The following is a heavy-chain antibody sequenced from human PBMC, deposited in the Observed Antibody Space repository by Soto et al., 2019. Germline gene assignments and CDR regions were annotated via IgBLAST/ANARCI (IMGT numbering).Heavy chain of an antibody. CDR2: IIGSGGRT. J-gene: IGHJ6*02. CDR3: AKGTQFFYYYAMDV. Sequence: GGSLRLSCAASRFTFSSYAMSWVRQAPGKGLEWVSSIIGSGGRTHYADSVKGRFAISRDNSKNTLYLQMNSLRVEDTAIYYCAKGTQFFYYYAMDVWGQGTTVTVSS. CDR1: RFTFSSYA. V-gene: IGHV3-23*01.